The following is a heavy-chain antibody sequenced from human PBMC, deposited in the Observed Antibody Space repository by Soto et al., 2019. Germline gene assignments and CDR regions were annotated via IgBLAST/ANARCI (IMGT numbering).Heavy chain of an antibody. CDR1: GGTFSSYA. D-gene: IGHD3-22*01. Sequence: ASVKVSCKASGGTFSSYAISWVRQAPGQGLEWMGGIIPIFGTANYAQKFQGRVTITADESTSTAYMELSSLRSEDTAVYYCAGQRLYDSSSYPIDSWGQGTLVTVSS. V-gene: IGHV1-69*13. CDR3: AGQRLYDSSSYPIDS. CDR2: IIPIFGTA. J-gene: IGHJ4*02.